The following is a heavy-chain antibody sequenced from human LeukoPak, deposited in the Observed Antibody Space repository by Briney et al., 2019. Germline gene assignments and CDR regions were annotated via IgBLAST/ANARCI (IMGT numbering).Heavy chain of an antibody. J-gene: IGHJ4*02. V-gene: IGHV3-30-3*01. CDR2: ISYDGSNK. CDR3: AREGSYGRFAFDY. D-gene: IGHD5-18*01. CDR1: GFTFSSYA. Sequence: GGSLRLSCAASGFTFSSYAMHWVRQAPGKGLEWVAVISYDGSNKYYADSVKGRFTISRDNSKNTLYLQMNSLRAEDTAVYYCAREGSYGRFAFDYWGQGTLVTVFS.